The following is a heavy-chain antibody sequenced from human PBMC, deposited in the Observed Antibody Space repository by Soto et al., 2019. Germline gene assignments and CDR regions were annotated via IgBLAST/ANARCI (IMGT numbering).Heavy chain of an antibody. D-gene: IGHD3-10*01. Sequence: SATLSLTCTVSGGSISSYYWSWIRQPPGKGLEWIGYLYYSGSTNYNPSLKSRVTISVDTAKNQFSLKLSSVTAAETAVYYCARERRSGVNYFYYGKDVWGQGTTVT. CDR1: GGSISSYY. CDR2: LYYSGST. V-gene: IGHV4-59*01. J-gene: IGHJ6*02. CDR3: ARERRSGVNYFYYGKDV.